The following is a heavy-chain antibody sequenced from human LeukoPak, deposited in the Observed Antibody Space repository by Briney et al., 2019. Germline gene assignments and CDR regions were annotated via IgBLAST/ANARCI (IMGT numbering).Heavy chain of an antibody. V-gene: IGHV1-24*01. Sequence: ASVKVSCKASGYSFTSHYMHWVRQAPGKGFEWMGGFDPDDGKTLYAQRFQGRVSMTEDTSTDTAYMELSSLGFEDTAVYYCATEVGHYGSSGYYGLKYWGQGTLVTVSS. D-gene: IGHD3-22*01. CDR2: FDPDDGKT. CDR3: ATEVGHYGSSGYYGLKY. J-gene: IGHJ4*02. CDR1: GYSFTSHY.